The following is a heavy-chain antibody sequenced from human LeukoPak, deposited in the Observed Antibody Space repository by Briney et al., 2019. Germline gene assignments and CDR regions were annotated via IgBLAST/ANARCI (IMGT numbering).Heavy chain of an antibody. D-gene: IGHD3-10*01. CDR3: AKLTVVRNRGWFGELFHSNYYYYMDV. Sequence: PGGSLRLSCAASGFTFSSYGMSWVRQAPGKGVEWVSAISGSGGSTYYADSVKGRFTISRDNSKNTLYLQMNSLRAEDTAVYYCAKLTVVRNRGWFGELFHSNYYYYMDVWGKGTTVTNSS. CDR2: ISGSGGST. CDR1: GFTFSSYG. V-gene: IGHV3-23*01. J-gene: IGHJ6*03.